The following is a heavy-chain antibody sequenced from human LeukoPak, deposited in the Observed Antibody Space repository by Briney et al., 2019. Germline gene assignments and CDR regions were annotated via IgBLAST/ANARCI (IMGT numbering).Heavy chain of an antibody. CDR2: ISGVSTTI. CDR3: ARSLSAYGAYCFDS. D-gene: IGHD5-12*01. Sequence: GGSLRLSCAASGFIFSDYSMNWVRQAPGKGLEWVSYISGVSTTIYYADSVKGRFTISRDNAKNSLYLQMNSLRAEDTAVYYCARSLSAYGAYCFDSWGQGTLVAVSS. J-gene: IGHJ4*02. CDR1: GFIFSDYS. V-gene: IGHV3-48*01.